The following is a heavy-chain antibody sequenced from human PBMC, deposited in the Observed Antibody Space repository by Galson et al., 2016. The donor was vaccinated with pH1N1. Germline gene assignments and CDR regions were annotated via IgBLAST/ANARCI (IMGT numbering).Heavy chain of an antibody. Sequence: WVRQPPGKGLEWIGSIYYSGSTYYNPSLKSRVTISVDTSKNQFSLKLSSVTAADTAVYYCARRGIGEFLYYFDSWGQGTLVTVSS. V-gene: IGHV4-39*01. CDR2: IYYSGST. J-gene: IGHJ4*02. CDR3: ARRGIGEFLYYFDS. D-gene: IGHD3-10*01.